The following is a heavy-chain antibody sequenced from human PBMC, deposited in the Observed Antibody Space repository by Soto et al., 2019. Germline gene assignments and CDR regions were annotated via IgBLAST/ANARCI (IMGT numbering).Heavy chain of an antibody. V-gene: IGHV5-10-1*01. J-gene: IGHJ6*02. D-gene: IGHD1-1*01. CDR1: GYSFTSYW. CDR2: IDPSDSYT. Sequence: GESLKISCKGSGYSFTSYWTSWVRQMPGKGLEWMGRIDPSDSYTNYSPSFQGHVTISADKSISTAYLQWSSLKASDTAMYYCASSQVQLERRRNYYGMDVWGQGTTVTVSS. CDR3: ASSQVQLERRRNYYGMDV.